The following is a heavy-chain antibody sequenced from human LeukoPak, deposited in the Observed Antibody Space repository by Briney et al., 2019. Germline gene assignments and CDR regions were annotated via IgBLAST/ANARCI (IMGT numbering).Heavy chain of an antibody. CDR1: RFTFSSYS. V-gene: IGHV3-21*01. D-gene: IGHD1-7*01. CDR2: ISSFGSYI. J-gene: IGHJ5*02. CDR3: ARDSELELLNLHPRYNWFDP. Sequence: PGGPLRLSCAASRFTFSSYSMNWVRQAPGKGLEWVSSISSFGSYIYYADSVKGRFTISRDNAKNSLYLQMNSLRAEDTAVYYCARDSELELLNLHPRYNWFDPWGQGTLVTVSS.